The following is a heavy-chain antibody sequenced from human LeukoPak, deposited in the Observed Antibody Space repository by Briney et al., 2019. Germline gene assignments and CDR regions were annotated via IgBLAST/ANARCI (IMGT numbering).Heavy chain of an antibody. J-gene: IGHJ3*02. V-gene: IGHV1-8*01. Sequence: AASVKVSCKASGYTFTSYDINWVRQATGQGLEWMGWMNPNSGNTGYAQKFQGRVTMTRNTSISTAYMELSSLRSEDTAVYYCARGGLGGYIPKDAFDIWGQGTMVTVSS. D-gene: IGHD5-12*01. CDR3: ARGGLGGYIPKDAFDI. CDR1: GYTFTSYD. CDR2: MNPNSGNT.